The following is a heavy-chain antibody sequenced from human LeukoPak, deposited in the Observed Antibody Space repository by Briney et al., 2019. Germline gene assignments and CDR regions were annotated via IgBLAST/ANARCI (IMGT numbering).Heavy chain of an antibody. V-gene: IGHV4-59*01. CDR3: ARTTEGGYTYDYFYYYYMDV. CDR1: GGSISSYY. D-gene: IGHD5-18*01. CDR2: IYYSGST. J-gene: IGHJ6*03. Sequence: SQTLSLTCTVSGGSISSYYWSWIRQPPGKGLEWIGYIYYSGSTNYNPSPKSRVTISVDTSKNRFSLKLTSVTAADTAVYYCARTTEGGYTYDYFYYYYMDVWGKGTTVTISS.